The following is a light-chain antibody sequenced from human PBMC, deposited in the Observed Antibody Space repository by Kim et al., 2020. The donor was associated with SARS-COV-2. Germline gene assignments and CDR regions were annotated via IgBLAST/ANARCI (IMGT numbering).Light chain of an antibody. J-gene: IGLJ3*02. CDR3: TAWDGSLNGQV. Sequence: QSVLAQPPSASGTPGQRVTISCSGSSSNIGGHTVNWYQQFPGTSPKLLIYGNNQRPSGVPDRFSGSKSGTSASLAISGLQSEDEADYYCTAWDGSLNGQVFGGGTQLTVL. CDR2: GNN. V-gene: IGLV1-44*01. CDR1: SSNIGGHT.